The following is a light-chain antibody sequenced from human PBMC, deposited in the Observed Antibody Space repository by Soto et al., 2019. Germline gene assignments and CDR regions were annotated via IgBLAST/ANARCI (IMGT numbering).Light chain of an antibody. J-gene: IGKJ5*01. V-gene: IGKV3-20*01. CDR2: CTS. Sequence: DIVLTQSPGTLSLSPGERDTLSCRASQSVSTSYFAWYQQKPGQAPRLLIYCTSTRSTGIPDRFSGSGSGTDFTLTISRLEPEDFAVYFCQQYSSSPPITFGQGTRLEIK. CDR3: QQYSSSPPIT. CDR1: QSVSTSY.